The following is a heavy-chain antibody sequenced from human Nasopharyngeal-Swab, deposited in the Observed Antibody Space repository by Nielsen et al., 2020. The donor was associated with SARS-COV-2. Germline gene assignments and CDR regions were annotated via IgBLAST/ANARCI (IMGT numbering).Heavy chain of an antibody. Sequence: SETLSLTCNVSGGSISSGGYYWSWIRQHPGKGLEWIGYIYYSGSTYYNPSLKSRVTISVDTSKDQFSLKLSSVTAADTAVYYCARERELWFGADYYYYYYMDVWGKGTTVTVSS. CDR2: IYYSGST. CDR1: GGSISSGGYY. V-gene: IGHV4-31*03. D-gene: IGHD3-10*01. J-gene: IGHJ6*03. CDR3: ARERELWFGADYYYYYYMDV.